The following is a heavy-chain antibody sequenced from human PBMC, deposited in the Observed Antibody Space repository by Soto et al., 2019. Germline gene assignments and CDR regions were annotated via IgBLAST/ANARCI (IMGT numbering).Heavy chain of an antibody. J-gene: IGHJ6*02. V-gene: IGHV3-30-3*01. CDR1: GFSFNLFT. CDR3: ARGNMDV. CDR2: VSHVGDNK. Sequence: QVQLVESGGGVVQPGRSLRLSCAASGFSFNLFTFHWVRQAPGRGLEWVAVVSHVGDNKFYADSVKGRFTITRDASKNMLYLQMNSLRVDDTALYYCARGNMDVWGQGTTVTVSS.